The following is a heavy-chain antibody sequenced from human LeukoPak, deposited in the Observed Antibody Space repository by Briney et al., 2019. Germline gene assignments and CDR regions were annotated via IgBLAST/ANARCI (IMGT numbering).Heavy chain of an antibody. V-gene: IGHV4-39*01. J-gene: IGHJ5*02. Sequence: SETLSLTCTVSGGSISSSSYYWGWIRQPPGKGLEWIGSIYYSGSTYYNPSLKSRVTISVETSKNQFSLKLSSVTAADTAVYYCASLLVGATGWFDPWGQGTLVTVSS. D-gene: IGHD1-26*01. CDR2: IYYSGST. CDR3: ASLLVGATGWFDP. CDR1: GGSISSSSYY.